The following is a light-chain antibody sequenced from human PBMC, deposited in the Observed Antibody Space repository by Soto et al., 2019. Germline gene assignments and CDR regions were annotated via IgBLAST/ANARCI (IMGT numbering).Light chain of an antibody. Sequence: QSALTQPASVSGSPGQSITISCTGTSSDVGGYDSVSWYQQYPGKAPKVMIYDVTNRPSGVSNRFSGSKSGNTASLSISGLQTEYEADYYYSSFAANGTRGARVFGGGTKLTVL. CDR3: SSFAANGTRGARV. V-gene: IGLV2-14*03. J-gene: IGLJ3*02. CDR1: SSDVGGYDS. CDR2: DVT.